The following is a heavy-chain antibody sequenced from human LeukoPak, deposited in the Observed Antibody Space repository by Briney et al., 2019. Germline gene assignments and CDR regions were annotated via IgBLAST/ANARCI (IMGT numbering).Heavy chain of an antibody. CDR2: ISYDGSNK. J-gene: IGHJ3*02. CDR3: ARPREGRYSYGPHDAFDI. D-gene: IGHD5-18*01. V-gene: IGHV3-30-3*01. Sequence: GGSLRLSCAASGFTFSSYAMHWVRQAPGKGLEWVAVISYDGSNKYYADSVKGRFTISRDNSKNTPYLQMNSLRAEDTAVYYCARPREGRYSYGPHDAFDIWGQGTMVTVSS. CDR1: GFTFSSYA.